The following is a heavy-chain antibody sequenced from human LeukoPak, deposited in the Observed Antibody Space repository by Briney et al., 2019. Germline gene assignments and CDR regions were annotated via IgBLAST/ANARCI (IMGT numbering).Heavy chain of an antibody. CDR1: GFTFNNYA. Sequence: PGGSLRLSCAASGFTFNNYAMNWVRQAPGRGLEWVSGITGGGGSTYYAESVRGRFTISRDNSKNTLSLQMNSLRAEDTAVYYCAKAQRVMATNNYFDFWGQGTLVTVSS. J-gene: IGHJ4*02. CDR2: ITGGGGST. D-gene: IGHD5-24*01. CDR3: AKAQRVMATNNYFDF. V-gene: IGHV3-23*01.